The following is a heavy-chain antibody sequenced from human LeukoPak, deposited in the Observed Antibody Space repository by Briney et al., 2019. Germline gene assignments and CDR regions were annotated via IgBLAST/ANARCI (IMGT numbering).Heavy chain of an antibody. V-gene: IGHV4-39*01. Sequence: TSETLSLTCTVSGDSFTSSPFYWGWIRQPPGKGLEWIGTIYYTGDTFYNPSLMSRVTITVDTSKNQFSLILSSVTAADTAVYFCARHERGIDALNIWGQGMIVTVSS. CDR3: ARHERGIDALNI. J-gene: IGHJ3*02. D-gene: IGHD3-10*01. CDR1: GDSFTSSPFY. CDR2: IYYTGDT.